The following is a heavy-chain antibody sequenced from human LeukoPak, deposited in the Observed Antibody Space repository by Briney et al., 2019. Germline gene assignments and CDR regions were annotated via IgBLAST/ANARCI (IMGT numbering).Heavy chain of an antibody. V-gene: IGHV4-39*07. CDR2: IYYSGST. Sequence: PSETLSLTCTVSGGSISSPTYYWGWIRQPPGKGLEWIGSIYYSGSTYYNPSLKSRVTISVETSNNQFSLKLNSVTAADTAVYYCAKGDYYSMDVWGKGTTVTISS. CDR3: AKGDYYSMDV. CDR1: GGSISSPTYY. J-gene: IGHJ6*04.